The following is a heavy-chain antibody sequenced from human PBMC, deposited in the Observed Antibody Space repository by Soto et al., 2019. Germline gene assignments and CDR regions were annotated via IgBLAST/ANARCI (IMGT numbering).Heavy chain of an antibody. CDR3: ARRDSGRLYRFFDS. D-gene: IGHD2-15*01. J-gene: IGHJ4*02. CDR1: GGSLSTNP. CDR2: TGSGTGPG. V-gene: IGHV1-69*06. Sequence: SVKVSCKASGGSLSTNPISWVRQAPGQGLEWMGGTGSGTGPGNHAQKFQGRLTVTADKSTSTVYMELTNLSSEDKAVYYCARRDSGRLYRFFDSWGQGTLVTVSS.